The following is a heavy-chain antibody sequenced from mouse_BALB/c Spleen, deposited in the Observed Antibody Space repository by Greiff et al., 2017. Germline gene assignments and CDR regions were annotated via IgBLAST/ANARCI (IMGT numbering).Heavy chain of an antibody. CDR2: ISSGGST. J-gene: IGHJ3*02. CDR1: GFTFSSYA. D-gene: IGHD3-3*01. CDR3: EREGDRFGD. Sequence: EVMLVESGGGLVKPGGSLKLSCAASGFTFSSYAMSWVRQTPEKRLEWVASISSGGSTYYPDSVKCRFTISRDNARNILYLQMSSLRSEDTAMYYCEREGDRFGDWGQGTLVTVSA. V-gene: IGHV5-6-5*01.